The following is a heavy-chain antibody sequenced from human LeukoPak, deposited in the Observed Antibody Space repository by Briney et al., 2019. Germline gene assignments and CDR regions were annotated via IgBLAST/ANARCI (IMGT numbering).Heavy chain of an antibody. CDR1: GGTFSSYA. Sequence: GASVKVSCKASGGTFSSYAISWVRQAPGQGLEWMGRIIPILGIANYAQKFQGRVTITADKSTSTAYMELSSLRSEDTAVYYCARDKAAAGRGYYYYYYGMDVWGQGTTVTVSS. D-gene: IGHD6-13*01. CDR2: IIPILGIA. V-gene: IGHV1-69*04. CDR3: ARDKAAAGRGYYYYYYGMDV. J-gene: IGHJ6*02.